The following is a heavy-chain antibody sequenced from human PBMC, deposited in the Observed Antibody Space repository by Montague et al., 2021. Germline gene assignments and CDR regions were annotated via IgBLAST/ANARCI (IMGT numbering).Heavy chain of an antibody. CDR3: AKEKGIALVRGLDY. CDR1: GFRFDDYT. J-gene: IGHJ4*02. Sequence: SLRLPCAASGFRFDDYTMHWVRQVPGKGLEWVSGISWNSNTIDYVDSVKGRFTISRGHAKNSLYLEMNSLRAEDTALYFCAKEKGIALVRGLDYWGQGTQVTVSS. D-gene: IGHD3-10*01. V-gene: IGHV3-9*01. CDR2: ISWNSNTI.